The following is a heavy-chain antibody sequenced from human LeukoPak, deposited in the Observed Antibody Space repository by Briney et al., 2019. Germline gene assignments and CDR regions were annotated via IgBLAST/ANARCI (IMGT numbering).Heavy chain of an antibody. D-gene: IGHD5-18*01. CDR1: GGSFSGYY. J-gene: IGHJ4*02. Sequence: SETLSLTCAVHGGSFSGYYWSWIRQPPGKGLEWIGEINHSGSTNYNPSLKSRVTISVDTSKNQFSLKLSSVTAADTAVYYCARGRGYSYGRTIDYWGQGTLVTVSS. CDR3: ARGRGYSYGRTIDY. V-gene: IGHV4-34*01. CDR2: INHSGST.